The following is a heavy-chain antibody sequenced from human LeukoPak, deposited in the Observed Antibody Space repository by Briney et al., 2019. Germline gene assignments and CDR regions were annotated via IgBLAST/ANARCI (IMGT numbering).Heavy chain of an antibody. CDR3: AKGGHFNFDY. J-gene: IGHJ4*02. D-gene: IGHD5-12*01. CDR1: GFTFSTYW. Sequence: PGGSLRLSCAASGFTFSTYWMKWVRQAPGKGLEWVASIKEDGSDKYYVDSVKGRFSISRDNAKNSLYLQMNSLRTEDTAVCYCAKGGHFNFDYWGQGTLVTVSS. CDR2: IKEDGSDK. V-gene: IGHV3-7*01.